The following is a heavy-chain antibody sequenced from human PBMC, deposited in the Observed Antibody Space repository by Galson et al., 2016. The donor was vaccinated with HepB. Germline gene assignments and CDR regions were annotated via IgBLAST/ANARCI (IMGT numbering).Heavy chain of an antibody. Sequence: SVKVSCKASGGTFGKYAISWVRQAPGQGLQWMGGIIPIFGTANNAQQFQGRVTITADVSTSTVYMELSSLRSEDTAVYYCARDYDSSGYSNYFDYWGQGTLVTVSS. CDR1: GGTFGKYA. CDR3: ARDYDSSGYSNYFDY. J-gene: IGHJ4*02. V-gene: IGHV1-69*13. CDR2: IIPIFGTA. D-gene: IGHD3-22*01.